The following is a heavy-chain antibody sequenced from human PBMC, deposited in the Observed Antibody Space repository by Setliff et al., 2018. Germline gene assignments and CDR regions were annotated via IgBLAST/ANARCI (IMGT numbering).Heavy chain of an antibody. CDR2: SSASGST. V-gene: IGHV4-4*08. J-gene: IGHJ4*02. CDR1: GGSISGDS. D-gene: IGHD5-12*01. CDR3: ARGQYNSGYYGEPSSYYFDS. Sequence: SETLSLTCTVSGGSISGDSWSWIRQPPGKGLEWIGYSSASGSTKYSPSLESRLTIFMDSSKSQFSLWLSSVTAADTATYYCARGQYNSGYYGEPSSYYFDSWAQGTLVTVSS.